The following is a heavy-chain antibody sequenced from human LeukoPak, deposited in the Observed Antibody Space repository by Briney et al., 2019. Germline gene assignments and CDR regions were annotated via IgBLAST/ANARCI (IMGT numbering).Heavy chain of an antibody. V-gene: IGHV5-51*01. Sequence: GESLQISCKGSGYSFTSYWIGWVRQMPGKGLEWMGIIYPGDSDTRYSPSFQGQVTISADKSISTAYLQWSSLKASDTAMYYCARHSPGADIVVVIAASYYFDYWGQGTLVTVSS. CDR3: ARHSPGADIVVVIAASYYFDY. CDR1: GYSFTSYW. CDR2: IYPGDSDT. J-gene: IGHJ4*02. D-gene: IGHD2-15*01.